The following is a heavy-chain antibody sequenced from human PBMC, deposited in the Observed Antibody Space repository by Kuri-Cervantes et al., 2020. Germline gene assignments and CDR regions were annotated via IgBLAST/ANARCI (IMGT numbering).Heavy chain of an antibody. J-gene: IGHJ4*02. CDR1: GFTFDDYA. V-gene: IGHV3-9*01. Sequence: GGSLRLSCAASGFTFDDYAMHWVRQAPGKGLEWVSGISWNSGSIGYVDSVKGRFTISRDNAKNSLYLQMNSLRAEDTAVYFCTNWRGGGDYWGQGTLVTVSS. CDR2: ISWNSGSI. CDR3: TNWRGGGDY. D-gene: IGHD3-10*01.